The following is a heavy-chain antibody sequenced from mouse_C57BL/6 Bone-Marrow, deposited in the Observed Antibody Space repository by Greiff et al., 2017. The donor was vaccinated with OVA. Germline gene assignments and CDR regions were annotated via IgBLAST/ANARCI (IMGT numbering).Heavy chain of an antibody. V-gene: IGHV5-6*01. D-gene: IGHD1-1*01. Sequence: EVKLVESGGDLVKPGGSLKLSCAASGFTFSSYGMSWVRQTPDKRLEWVATISSGGSYTYYPDSVKGRFTISRDNAKNTLHLQMSSLKSEDTAMYYCARHYYGSSCAYWGQGTLVTVSA. CDR3: ARHYYGSSCAY. CDR1: GFTFSSYG. J-gene: IGHJ3*01. CDR2: ISSGGSYT.